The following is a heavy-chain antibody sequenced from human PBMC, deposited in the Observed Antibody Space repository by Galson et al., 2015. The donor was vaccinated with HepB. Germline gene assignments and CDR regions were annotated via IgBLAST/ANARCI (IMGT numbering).Heavy chain of an antibody. CDR2: IDPSDSYT. CDR1: GYSFTSYW. D-gene: IGHD6-6*01. J-gene: IGHJ4*02. V-gene: IGHV5-10-1*01. Sequence: QSGAEVKKPGESVRISCKGSGYSFTSYWISWVRQMPGKGLEWMGRIDPSDSYTNYSPSFQGHVTISVDESITTAYLQLSSLKASDTAMYYCARHPIAASGGDYWGQGTLVTVSS. CDR3: ARHPIAASGGDY.